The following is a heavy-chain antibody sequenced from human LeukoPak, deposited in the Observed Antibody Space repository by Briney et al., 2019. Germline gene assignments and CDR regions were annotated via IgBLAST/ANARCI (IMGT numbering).Heavy chain of an antibody. CDR2: IYNSGNT. CDR3: ARVSGSGWYYFDH. V-gene: IGHV4-59*01. D-gene: IGHD6-19*01. Sequence: SETLSLTSTVSGGSSTSYFCSWVRQSPGKGLEWIGYIYNSGNTNYNPSLKSRVTISRDMSRNQFSLKLRSVTAADTAVYYCARVSGSGWYYFDHWGQGTLVTVSS. J-gene: IGHJ4*02. CDR1: GGSSTSYF.